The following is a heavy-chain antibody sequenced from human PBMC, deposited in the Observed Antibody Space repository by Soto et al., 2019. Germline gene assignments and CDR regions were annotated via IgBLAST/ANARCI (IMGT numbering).Heavy chain of an antibody. Sequence: EVQLVDSGGALVPPGGSLRLSCAASGFTFSYYDMHCVRQAEGKGLEWVAAIGTSDDTYYADSVQGRFSISREDAKDSLYLQMSSLRAEDTAVYYCARGLLGAIDYWGQGTLVTVSS. V-gene: IGHV3-13*01. CDR3: ARGLLGAIDY. CDR1: GFTFSYYD. J-gene: IGHJ4*02. D-gene: IGHD3-16*01. CDR2: IGTSDDT.